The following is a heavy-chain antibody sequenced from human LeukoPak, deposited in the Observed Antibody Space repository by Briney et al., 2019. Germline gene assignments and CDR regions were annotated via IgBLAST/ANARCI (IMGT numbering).Heavy chain of an antibody. V-gene: IGHV4-34*01. CDR3: ARERYCSGGSCYFSWFDP. J-gene: IGHJ5*02. CDR2: INHSGST. CDR1: GGSFSGYY. Sequence: SETLSLTYAVYGGSFSGYYWSWIRQPPGKGLEWIGEINHSGSTNYNPSLKSRVTISVDTSKNQFSLKLSSVTAADTAVYYCARERYCSGGSCYFSWFDPWGQGTLVTVSS. D-gene: IGHD2-15*01.